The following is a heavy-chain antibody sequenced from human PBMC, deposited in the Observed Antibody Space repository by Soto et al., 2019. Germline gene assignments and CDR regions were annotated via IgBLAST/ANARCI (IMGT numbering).Heavy chain of an antibody. CDR3: ARDSPVSTMIVVVTRFDY. V-gene: IGHV1-18*01. J-gene: IGHJ4*02. Sequence: QVQLVQSGAEVKKPGASVKVSCKASGYTFTSYGISWVRQAPGQGLEWMGWISAYNGNTNYAQKLQGRVTMTTDTSTSTAYLELRSLRSDDTAVYYCARDSPVSTMIVVVTRFDYWGQGTLVTVSS. D-gene: IGHD3-22*01. CDR1: GYTFTSYG. CDR2: ISAYNGNT.